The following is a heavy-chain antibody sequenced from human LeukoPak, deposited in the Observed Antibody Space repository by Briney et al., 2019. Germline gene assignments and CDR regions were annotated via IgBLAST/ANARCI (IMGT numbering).Heavy chain of an antibody. CDR1: GFTFNTYA. CDR3: AREEWYYFDY. D-gene: IGHD3-3*01. V-gene: IGHV3-30-3*01. J-gene: IGHJ4*02. CDR2: ISYDGSNT. Sequence: GGSLRLSCVASGFTFNTYAVHWVRQAPGKGLEWVAVISYDGSNTYYEDSVKGRFTISRDNSKNTLYLQMNSLRAEDMAVYYCAREEWYYFDYWGQGTLVTVSS.